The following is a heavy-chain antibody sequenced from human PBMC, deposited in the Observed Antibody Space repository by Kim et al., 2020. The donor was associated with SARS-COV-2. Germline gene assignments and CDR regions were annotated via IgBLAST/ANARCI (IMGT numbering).Heavy chain of an antibody. J-gene: IGHJ4*02. CDR3: ARVELVGYCTNGVCYGDKPEVDY. Sequence: ASVKVSCKASGYTFTGYYMHWVRQAPGQGLEWMGWINPNSGGTNYAQKFQGRVTMTRDTSISTAYMELSRLRSDDTAVYYCARVELVGYCTNGVCYGDKPEVDYWGQGTLVTVSS. CDR1: GYTFTGYY. CDR2: INPNSGGT. D-gene: IGHD2-8*01. V-gene: IGHV1-2*02.